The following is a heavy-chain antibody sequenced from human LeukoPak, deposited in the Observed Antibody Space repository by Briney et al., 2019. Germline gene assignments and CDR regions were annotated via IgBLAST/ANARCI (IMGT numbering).Heavy chain of an antibody. V-gene: IGHV1-69*05. Sequence: ASVKVSCKASGYSFTSYGISWVRQAPGQGLEWMGGIIPIFGTANYAQKFQGRVTITTDESTSTAYMELSSLRSEDTAVYYCARVPPSEVEQQLVPYYYYMDVWGKGTTVTVSS. CDR3: ARVPPSEVEQQLVPYYYYMDV. CDR2: IIPIFGTA. CDR1: GYSFTSYG. D-gene: IGHD6-13*01. J-gene: IGHJ6*03.